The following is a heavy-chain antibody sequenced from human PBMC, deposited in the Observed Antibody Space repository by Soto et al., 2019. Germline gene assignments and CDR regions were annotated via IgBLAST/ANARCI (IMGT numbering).Heavy chain of an antibody. CDR1: GFTFSSYA. J-gene: IGHJ3*02. Sequence: QVQLVASGGGVVQPGRSLRLSCAASGFTFSSYAMHWVRQDPGKGLEWVAVISYDGSNKYYADSVNGRFTIARDNSKNTLYLQMNSLRAEDTAVYYCARVNMIVGDDAFDIWGQGTMVTVSS. D-gene: IGHD3-22*01. V-gene: IGHV3-30-3*01. CDR3: ARVNMIVGDDAFDI. CDR2: ISYDGSNK.